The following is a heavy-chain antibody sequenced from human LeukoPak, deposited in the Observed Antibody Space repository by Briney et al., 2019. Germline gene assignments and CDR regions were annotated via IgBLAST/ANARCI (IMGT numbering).Heavy chain of an antibody. CDR3: AKDQSRPAGYFDY. CDR1: GFTFSSYG. J-gene: IGHJ4*02. Sequence: GGSLRLSCAASGFTFSSYGMHWVRQAPGKGLEWVAFIRYDGSNKYYADSVKGRFTISRDNSKNTLYLQMNSLRAEDTAVYYCAKDQSRPAGYFDYWGQGTLVTVSS. CDR2: IRYDGSNK. D-gene: IGHD6-13*01. V-gene: IGHV3-30*02.